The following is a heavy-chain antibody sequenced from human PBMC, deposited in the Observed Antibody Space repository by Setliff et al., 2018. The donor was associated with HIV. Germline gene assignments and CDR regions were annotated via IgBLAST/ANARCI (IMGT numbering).Heavy chain of an antibody. D-gene: IGHD3-16*01. J-gene: IGHJ5*02. CDR2: IKSQPDGGTS. CDR1: GFTFFNNVW. Sequence: GESLKISCAASGFTFFNNVWMHWVRQAPGKGLEWIGYIKSQPDGGTSDYAAPVKGRFTISRDDSRSTLYLQMNSLKTEDTGIYYCTASIDWGGGHIPTWGQGAPVTVSS. V-gene: IGHV3-15*01. CDR3: TASIDWGGGHIPT.